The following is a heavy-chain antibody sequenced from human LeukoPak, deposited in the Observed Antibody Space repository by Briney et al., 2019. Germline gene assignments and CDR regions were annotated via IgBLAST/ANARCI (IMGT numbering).Heavy chain of an antibody. CDR2: IYYSGST. CDR3: ARTIYDFWSGYHFDY. Sequence: SETLSLTCTVSGGSISTYYWSRIRQPPGKGLEWIGYIYYSGSTNYNPSLKSRVTISVDTSKNQFSLKLSSVTAADTAVYYCARTIYDFWSGYHFDYWGQGTLVTVSS. V-gene: IGHV4-59*01. CDR1: GGSISTYY. D-gene: IGHD3-3*01. J-gene: IGHJ4*02.